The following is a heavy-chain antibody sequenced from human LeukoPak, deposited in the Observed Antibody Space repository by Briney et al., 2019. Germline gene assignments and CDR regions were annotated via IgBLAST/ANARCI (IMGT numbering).Heavy chain of an antibody. CDR3: ARARTTYYYYMDV. Sequence: KPSETLSLTCAVYGGSFSGYYWSWIRQPPGKGLEWIGEINHSGSTNYNPSLKSRVTISVDTSKNQFFLKLSSVTAADTAVYYCARARTTYYYYMDVWGKGTTVTVSS. D-gene: IGHD1-1*01. J-gene: IGHJ6*03. CDR1: GGSFSGYY. V-gene: IGHV4-34*01. CDR2: INHSGST.